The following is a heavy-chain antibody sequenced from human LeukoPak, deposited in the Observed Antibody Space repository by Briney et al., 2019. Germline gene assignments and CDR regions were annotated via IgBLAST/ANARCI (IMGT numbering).Heavy chain of an antibody. Sequence: GASVKVSCKASGYTFTSYYMHWVRQAPGQGLEWMGIINPSGGSTSYAQKFQGRVTKTRDTSTSTVYMELSSLRSEDTAVYYCARVSVGFDWLSFFDYWGQGTLVTVSS. J-gene: IGHJ4*02. V-gene: IGHV1-46*01. CDR2: INPSGGST. CDR1: GYTFTSYY. CDR3: ARVSVGFDWLSFFDY. D-gene: IGHD3-9*01.